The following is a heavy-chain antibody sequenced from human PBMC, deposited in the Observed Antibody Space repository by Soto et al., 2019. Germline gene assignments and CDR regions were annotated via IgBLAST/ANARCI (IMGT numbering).Heavy chain of an antibody. Sequence: GGSLRLSCAASGFTFSSYWMSWVRKAPGKGLEGVANIKQDGIEKYYVDSVKGRFTISRDNAKNSLYLQMNSLRAEATAGYNFARDPPRFTQSFDYWGQGTLVNV. CDR1: GFTFSSYW. V-gene: IGHV3-7*03. CDR2: IKQDGIEK. CDR3: ARDPPRFTQSFDY. J-gene: IGHJ4*02.